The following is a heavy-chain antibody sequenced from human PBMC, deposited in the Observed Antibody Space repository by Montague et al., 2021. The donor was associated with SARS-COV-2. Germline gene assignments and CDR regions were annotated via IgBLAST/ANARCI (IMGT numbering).Heavy chain of an antibody. Sequence: SETLSLTCTVSGDSISSSSYDWGWIRRPPGKGLEWIGHISYHGNTNYDPSLKSRVTISIDTSRNQFSLKVSSVTATDTAIYYCARRLDYWDSSGQRRHFGYWGQGTLVTVSS. CDR1: GDSISSSSYD. CDR2: ISYHGNT. J-gene: IGHJ4*02. V-gene: IGHV4-39*01. D-gene: IGHD3-22*01. CDR3: ARRLDYWDSSGQRRHFGY.